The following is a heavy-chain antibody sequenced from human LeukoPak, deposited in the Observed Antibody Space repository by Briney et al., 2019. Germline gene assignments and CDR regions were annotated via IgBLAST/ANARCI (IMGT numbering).Heavy chain of an antibody. CDR2: IYYSGST. CDR3: ARGIAAYQDAFDI. D-gene: IGHD2-2*01. J-gene: IGHJ3*02. CDR1: GGSISSYY. Sequence: PSETLSLTCTVSGGSISSYYWSWIRQPPGKGLEWIGYIYYSGSTNYNPSLKSRVTISVDTSKNQFYLKLSSVTAADTAVYYCARGIAAYQDAFDIWGQGTMVTVSS. V-gene: IGHV4-59*01.